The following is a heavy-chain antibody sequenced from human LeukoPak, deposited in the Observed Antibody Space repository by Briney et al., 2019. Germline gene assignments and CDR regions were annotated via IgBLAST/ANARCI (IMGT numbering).Heavy chain of an antibody. CDR2: INSDGSRT. J-gene: IGHJ4*02. V-gene: IGHV3-74*01. Sequence: GRSLRLSCAASGFTFSNYWMHWVRQAPGKGLVWVSRINSDGSRTNYADSVKGRFTISRDNAKNTLYLQMNSLRAEDTAVYYCARELYSSSSPEVDYWGQGTLVTVSS. D-gene: IGHD6-13*01. CDR3: ARELYSSSSPEVDY. CDR1: GFTFSNYW.